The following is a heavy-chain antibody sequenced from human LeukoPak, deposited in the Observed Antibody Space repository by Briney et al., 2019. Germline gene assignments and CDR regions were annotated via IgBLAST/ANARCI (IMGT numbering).Heavy chain of an antibody. CDR1: GGSISSYY. CDR3: ARGGYRSDY. D-gene: IGHD5-12*01. V-gene: IGHV4-59*01. Sequence: SSETLSLTCTVSGGSISSYYWSWIRQPPGKGLEWIGYIYYSGSTNYNPSLKSRVTISVDTSKNQFSLKLSSVTAADTAVCYCARGGYRSDYWGQGTLVTVSS. CDR2: IYYSGST. J-gene: IGHJ4*02.